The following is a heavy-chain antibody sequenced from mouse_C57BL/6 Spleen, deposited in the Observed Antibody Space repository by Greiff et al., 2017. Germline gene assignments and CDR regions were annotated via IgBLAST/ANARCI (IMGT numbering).Heavy chain of an antibody. CDR1: GYTFTSYW. V-gene: IGHV1-64*01. CDR2: IHPNSGST. Sequence: QVQLQQPGAELVKPGASVKLSCKASGYTFTSYWMHWVKQRPGPGLEWIGMIHPNSGSTNYNEKFKSKATLTVDKSTSTAYMQLSSLTSEDSAVYYCAVTTVGGYFDVWGTGTTVTVSS. CDR3: AVTTVGGYFDV. D-gene: IGHD1-1*01. J-gene: IGHJ1*03.